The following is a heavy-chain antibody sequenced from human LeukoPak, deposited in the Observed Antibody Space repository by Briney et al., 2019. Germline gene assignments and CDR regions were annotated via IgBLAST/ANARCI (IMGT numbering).Heavy chain of an antibody. Sequence: GESLKISCKGSGYSFTSYWIGWVRQMPGKGLEWMGIIYPGDSDTRYSPSFQGQVTISADKSISTAYLQWSSLKASDTAMYYCARLRSAYGDYGDAFDIWGQGTMVTVPS. CDR2: IYPGDSDT. CDR1: GYSFTSYW. D-gene: IGHD4-17*01. V-gene: IGHV5-51*01. J-gene: IGHJ3*02. CDR3: ARLRSAYGDYGDAFDI.